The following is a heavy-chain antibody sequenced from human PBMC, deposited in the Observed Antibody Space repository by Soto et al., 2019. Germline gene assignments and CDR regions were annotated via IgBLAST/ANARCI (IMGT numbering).Heavy chain of an antibody. J-gene: IGHJ4*02. V-gene: IGHV3-11*01. CDR2: ISGSGDTI. D-gene: IGHD3-10*01. Sequence: QVQLVESGGGLVKPGGSLRLSCAASGFTFSDSYMTWIRQAPGKGLEWISYISGSGDTIYYADSVKGRFTVSRDNAKNSLYLQMNSLRAEDTAVYYWASDPYYYASEYWGQGTLVTVSS. CDR3: ASDPYYYASEY. CDR1: GFTFSDSY.